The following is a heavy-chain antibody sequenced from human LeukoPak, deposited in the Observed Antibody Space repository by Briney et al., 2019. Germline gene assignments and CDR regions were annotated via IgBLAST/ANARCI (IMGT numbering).Heavy chain of an antibody. CDR3: ARERSSSPDF. Sequence: GGSLRLSCAASGFSFSSYDMSWVRQAPGKGLVWVSRINTDGSSTSYADSVKGRFSISRDNARNTLYLQVNGLRAEDTAVYYCARERSSSPDFWGQGTLVTVSS. J-gene: IGHJ4*02. CDR2: INTDGSST. CDR1: GFSFSSYD. D-gene: IGHD6-13*01. V-gene: IGHV3-74*01.